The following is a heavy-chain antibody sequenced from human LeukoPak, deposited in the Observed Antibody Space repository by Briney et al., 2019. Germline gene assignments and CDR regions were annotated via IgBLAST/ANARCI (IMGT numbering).Heavy chain of an antibody. Sequence: PGGSLRLSCAASGFTFSSYGMHWVRQAPGKGLEWVAVISYDGSNKGYADSVKGRFTLSRDNSKNTLYLQMNSLRAEDTAVYYCAKERSAAGPFDYWGQGTLVTVSS. CDR2: ISYDGSNK. V-gene: IGHV3-30*18. J-gene: IGHJ4*02. CDR3: AKERSAAGPFDY. D-gene: IGHD6-13*01. CDR1: GFTFSSYG.